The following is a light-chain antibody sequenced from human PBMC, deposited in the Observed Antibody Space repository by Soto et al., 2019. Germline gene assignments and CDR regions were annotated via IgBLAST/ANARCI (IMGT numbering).Light chain of an antibody. CDR3: QQDNSYPYT. CDR2: KAS. V-gene: IGKV1-5*03. CDR1: QSISSW. Sequence: DLPMTQSPSTLSASVGDRVTITCRASQSISSWLAWYQQKPGKAPKLLIYKASSLESGVPSRFSGSGSGTEFTLTISSLQPDDCATYYCQQDNSYPYTFGQGTKLEIK. J-gene: IGKJ2*01.